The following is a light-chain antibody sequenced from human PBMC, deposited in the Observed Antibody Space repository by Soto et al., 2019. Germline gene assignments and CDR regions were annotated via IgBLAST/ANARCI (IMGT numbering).Light chain of an antibody. CDR3: QQYENYWT. CDR1: QSISSW. CDR2: DAS. V-gene: IGKV1-5*01. Sequence: DIQMTQSPSSLSASVGDRFTMTFRASQSISSWLAWYQHKPGKAPKLLIYDASNLDSGVPSRFSGSGSGTEFSLTISNLQPDDCATYYCQQYENYWTFGQGTKVDIK. J-gene: IGKJ1*01.